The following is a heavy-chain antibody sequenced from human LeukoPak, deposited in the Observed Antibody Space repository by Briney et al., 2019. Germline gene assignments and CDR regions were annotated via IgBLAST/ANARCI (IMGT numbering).Heavy chain of an antibody. J-gene: IGHJ5*02. CDR3: ARGGTAGTTKSRFDP. V-gene: IGHV1-69*06. CDR1: GGTFSSYA. CDR2: IIPIFGTA. Sequence: SVKVSCKASGGTFSSYAISWVRQAPGQGLEWMGGIIPIFGTANYAQKFQGRVTITADKSTSTAYMELSSLRSEDTAVYYCARGGTAGTTKSRFDPWGQGTLVTVSS. D-gene: IGHD1-1*01.